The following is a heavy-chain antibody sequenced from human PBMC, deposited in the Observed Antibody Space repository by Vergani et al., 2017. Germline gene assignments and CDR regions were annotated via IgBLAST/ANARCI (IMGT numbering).Heavy chain of an antibody. D-gene: IGHD2-15*01. V-gene: IGHV3-11*01. CDR2: ISSSGSTI. Sequence: VQLVESGGGLVQPGGSLRLSCAASGFTVSSNYMSWIRQAPGKGLEWVSYISSSGSTIYYADSVKGRFTISRDNAKNSLYLQMNSLRAEDTAVYYCAGGYCSGGSCLGFDPWGQGTLVTVSS. J-gene: IGHJ5*02. CDR3: AGGYCSGGSCLGFDP. CDR1: GFTVSSNY.